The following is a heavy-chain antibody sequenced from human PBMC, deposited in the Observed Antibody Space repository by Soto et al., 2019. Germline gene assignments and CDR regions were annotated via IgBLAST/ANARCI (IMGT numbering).Heavy chain of an antibody. CDR2: ISYSGST. J-gene: IGHJ4*02. V-gene: IGHV4-61*08. Sequence: SETLSLTCSVSGGSISTVGHYWTWIRQPPGKGLEWIGYISYSGSTYYNPSLKSRVTISADTSKNQFSLRMNSMIAADTAVYYCARADPDASVGYWGQGTLVTVSS. CDR3: ARADPDASVGY. CDR1: GGSISTVGHY. D-gene: IGHD2-15*01.